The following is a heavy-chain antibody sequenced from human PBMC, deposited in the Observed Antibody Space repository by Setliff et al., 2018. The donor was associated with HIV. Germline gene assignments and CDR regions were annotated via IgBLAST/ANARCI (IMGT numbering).Heavy chain of an antibody. D-gene: IGHD6-13*01. CDR1: GYTFTGYY. Sequence: ASVKVSCKASGYTFTGYYVHWMRQAPGRGLEWVGRINPNSGDTNYAQKFQGRVTMTRDTSISTAYMELSRLRSDDTAVYYCARRGRQQSDAFDIWGQGTMVTVSS. J-gene: IGHJ3*02. CDR3: ARRGRQQSDAFDI. V-gene: IGHV1-2*06. CDR2: INPNSGDT.